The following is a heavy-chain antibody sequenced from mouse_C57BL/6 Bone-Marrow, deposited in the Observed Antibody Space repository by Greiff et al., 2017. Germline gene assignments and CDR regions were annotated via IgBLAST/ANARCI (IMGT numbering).Heavy chain of an antibody. D-gene: IGHD2-12*01. CDR2: IHPNSGST. Sequence: VQLQQPGAELVKPGASVKLSCKASGYTFTSYWMHWVKQRPGQGLEWIGMIHPNSGSTNYNEKFKSKATLTVDKSSSTAYMQLSSLTSEDAAVYYDAPLRQGDWYFDVWGTGTTVTVSS. J-gene: IGHJ1*03. CDR3: APLRQGDWYFDV. V-gene: IGHV1-64*01. CDR1: GYTFTSYW.